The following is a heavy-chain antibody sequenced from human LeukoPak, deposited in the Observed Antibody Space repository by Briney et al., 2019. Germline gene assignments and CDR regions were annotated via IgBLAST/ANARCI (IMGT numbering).Heavy chain of an antibody. V-gene: IGHV3-9*01. Sequence: PGRSLRLSCAASGFTFDDYAMHWVRQAPGKGLEWVSGISWNSGSIGYADSVKGRFTISRDNAKNSLYLQMNSLRAEDTALYYCAKASYGDYYFDYWGQGTLVTVSS. D-gene: IGHD4-17*01. J-gene: IGHJ4*02. CDR3: AKASYGDYYFDY. CDR1: GFTFDDYA. CDR2: ISWNSGSI.